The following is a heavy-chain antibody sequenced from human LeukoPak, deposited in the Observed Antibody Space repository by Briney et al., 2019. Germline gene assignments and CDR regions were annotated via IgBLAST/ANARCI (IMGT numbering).Heavy chain of an antibody. Sequence: GASVKVSCKASGYTFTSYDINWVRQATGQGLEWMGWMNPNSGNTGYAQKFQGRVTMTRNTSISTAYMELSSLRSEDTAVYYCARTGLICSSTSCYWRHWFDPWGQGTLVTVPS. D-gene: IGHD2-2*01. CDR1: GYTFTSYD. CDR3: ARTGLICSSTSCYWRHWFDP. V-gene: IGHV1-8*01. J-gene: IGHJ5*02. CDR2: MNPNSGNT.